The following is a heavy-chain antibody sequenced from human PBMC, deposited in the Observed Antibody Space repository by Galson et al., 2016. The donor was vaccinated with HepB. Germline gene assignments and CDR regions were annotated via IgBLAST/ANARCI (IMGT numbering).Heavy chain of an antibody. Sequence: SLRLSCAASGFTFSSYAMHWVRQAPGKGLEWVAVISFDGSNHFYADSVKGRFTISRDNSKTTLYLQMNSLRAEDTAVYYCARDDDYVWGTYRYTRTVPQYYFDYWGQGTLVTVSS. J-gene: IGHJ4*02. D-gene: IGHD3-16*02. CDR1: GFTFSSYA. CDR2: ISFDGSNH. CDR3: ARDDDYVWGTYRYTRTVPQYYFDY. V-gene: IGHV3-30-3*01.